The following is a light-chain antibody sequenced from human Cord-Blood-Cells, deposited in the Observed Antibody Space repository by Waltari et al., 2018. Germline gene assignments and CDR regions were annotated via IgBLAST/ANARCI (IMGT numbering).Light chain of an antibody. CDR2: KAS. V-gene: IGKV1-5*03. Sequence: DIQMTQSPSTLSASVGDRVTITCRASRSISSWLAWYQQKPGKAPKLLIYKASSLESGVPSRFSGSGSETEFTLTISSLQAEDVVVYYCQKYYSSPLTFGGGTKVEFK. CDR1: RSISSW. J-gene: IGKJ4*01. CDR3: QKYYSSPLT.